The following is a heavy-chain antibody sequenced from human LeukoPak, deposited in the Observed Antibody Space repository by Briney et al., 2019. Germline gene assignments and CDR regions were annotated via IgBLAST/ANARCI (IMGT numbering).Heavy chain of an antibody. CDR3: ARQVAVGTRTDP. Sequence: SETLSLTCTVSGGSISSYYWSWIRQPPGKGLEWIGYIYYSGSTNYNPSLKSRVTISVDTSKNQFSLKLSSVTAADTAVYYCARQVAVGTRTDPWGQGTLVTVSP. V-gene: IGHV4-59*08. D-gene: IGHD1-14*01. CDR2: IYYSGST. J-gene: IGHJ5*02. CDR1: GGSISSYY.